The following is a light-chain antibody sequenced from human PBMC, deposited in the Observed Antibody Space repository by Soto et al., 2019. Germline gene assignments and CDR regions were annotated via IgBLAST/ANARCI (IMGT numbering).Light chain of an antibody. V-gene: IGLV4-69*01. Sequence: QPVLTQSPSASASLGASVKLTCTLSSGHSSYAIAWHQQQPEKGPRYLMKLNSDGSHSKGDGIPDRFSGSSSGAERYLTISSLQSEDEAEYYCQTWGTGIRGVFGGGTKVTVL. CDR1: SGHSSYA. CDR2: LNSDGSH. CDR3: QTWGTGIRGV. J-gene: IGLJ2*01.